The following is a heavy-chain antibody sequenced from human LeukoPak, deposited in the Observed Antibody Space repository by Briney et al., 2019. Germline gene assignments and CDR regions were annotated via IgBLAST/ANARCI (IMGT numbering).Heavy chain of an antibody. Sequence: PGGSLRLSCAASGFTFSNYGMNWVRQAPGKGLEWVSGISGSGGSTYSADSVKGRFIISRDNSKNMLYLQMNSLRAEDTAVYYCARRSGIAVAGAFDYWGQGTLVTVSS. CDR2: ISGSGGST. V-gene: IGHV3-23*01. J-gene: IGHJ4*02. D-gene: IGHD6-19*01. CDR1: GFTFSNYG. CDR3: ARRSGIAVAGAFDY.